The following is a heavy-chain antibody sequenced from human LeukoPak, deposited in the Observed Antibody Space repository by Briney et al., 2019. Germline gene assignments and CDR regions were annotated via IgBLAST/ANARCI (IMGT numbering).Heavy chain of an antibody. D-gene: IGHD1-1*01. CDR1: GFTFSNYW. J-gene: IGHJ4*02. CDR3: VRVHWNDLAI. V-gene: IGHV3-7*01. Sequence: GRCLSPSWAAAGFTFSNYWMNCVRHAPREGLVWVANIKQDGSQKTYVGSVKGRFTISRDNAKRSLYLQMNSLRIDDTAVYYCVRVHWNDLAIWGQGTLVTVSS. CDR2: IKQDGSQK.